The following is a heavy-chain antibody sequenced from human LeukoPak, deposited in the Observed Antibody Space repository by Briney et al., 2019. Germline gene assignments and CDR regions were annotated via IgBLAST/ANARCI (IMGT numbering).Heavy chain of an antibody. Sequence: GRSLRLSCAASGFTFSSYDMHWVRQATGKGLEWVSAIGIAGDTYYLGSVKGRFTISRENVKNSLYLQMNSLRAGDTAVYYCVRGRIVVAGTGSGFDYWGQGTLVTVSS. V-gene: IGHV3-13*01. CDR2: IGIAGDT. D-gene: IGHD6-19*01. CDR1: GFTFSSYD. J-gene: IGHJ4*02. CDR3: VRGRIVVAGTGSGFDY.